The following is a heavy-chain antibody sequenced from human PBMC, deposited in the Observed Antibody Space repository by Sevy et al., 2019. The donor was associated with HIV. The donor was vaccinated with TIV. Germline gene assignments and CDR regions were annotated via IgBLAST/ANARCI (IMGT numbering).Heavy chain of an antibody. V-gene: IGHV5-51*01. CDR1: GYSFTSHW. CDR2: IYPDDSET. Sequence: GESLKISCEGSGYSFTSHWIGWVRHMPGKGLEWMGIIYPDDSETRYSPSFQGQVTFSADKSISTAYLQWSSLKASDTAMYYCATSRSGYFDSSGYYIYWDQGTMVTVSS. D-gene: IGHD3-22*01. CDR3: ATSRSGYFDSSGYYIY. J-gene: IGHJ4*02.